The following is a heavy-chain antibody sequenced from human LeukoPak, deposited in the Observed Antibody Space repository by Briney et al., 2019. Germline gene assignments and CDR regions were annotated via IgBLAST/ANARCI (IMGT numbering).Heavy chain of an antibody. CDR1: GYTFTSYA. J-gene: IGHJ4*02. V-gene: IGHV1-3*01. CDR3: ARDRHNDILTGYLDY. D-gene: IGHD3-9*01. Sequence: ASVKVSCKASGYTFTSYAMHWVRQAPGQRLEWMGWINAGNGNTKYSQKFQGRVTITRDTSAGTAYMELSSLRSEDTAVYYCARDRHNDILTGYLDYWGQGTLVTVSS. CDR2: INAGNGNT.